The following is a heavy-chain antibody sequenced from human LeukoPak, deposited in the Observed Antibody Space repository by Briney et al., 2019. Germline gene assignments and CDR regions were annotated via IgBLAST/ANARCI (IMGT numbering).Heavy chain of an antibody. CDR1: GFTFSSYA. Sequence: GGSLRLSCAASGFTFSSYAMSWVRQAPGKGLEWVSAISGSGGSTYYADSVKGRFTISRDNSKNTLYLQMNSLRAEDTAVYYCAKDSYDFWNGYPTQYNWFDPWGQGTLVTVSS. D-gene: IGHD3-3*01. CDR3: AKDSYDFWNGYPTQYNWFDP. J-gene: IGHJ5*02. CDR2: ISGSGGST. V-gene: IGHV3-23*01.